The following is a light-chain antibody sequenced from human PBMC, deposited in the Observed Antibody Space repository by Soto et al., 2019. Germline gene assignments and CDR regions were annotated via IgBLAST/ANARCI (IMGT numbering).Light chain of an antibody. J-gene: IGKJ2*01. V-gene: IGKV3-20*01. CDR1: HSVASTY. Sequence: EIVLTKAPATLSLSPGEGATLSCRASHSVASTYLAWYQQKPGLAPRLIIYGASNRASGTPDRFSGGGSGTDFTLTISRLEPEDFEVYYCQQYGSSSFTFGQGTTLEIK. CDR3: QQYGSSSFT. CDR2: GAS.